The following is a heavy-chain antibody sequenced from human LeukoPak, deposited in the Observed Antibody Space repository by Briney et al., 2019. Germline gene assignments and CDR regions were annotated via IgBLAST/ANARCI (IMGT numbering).Heavy chain of an antibody. CDR3: ARVPNYDILTGYFPRGNYGMDV. J-gene: IGHJ6*02. D-gene: IGHD3-9*01. V-gene: IGHV1-69*04. CDR2: IIPILGIA. CDR1: GGTFSSYA. Sequence: SVKVSCKASGGTFSSYAISWVRQAPGQGLEWTGRIIPILGIANYAQKFQGRVTITADKSTSTAYMELSSLRSEDTAVYYCARVPNYDILTGYFPRGNYGMDVWGQGTTVTVSS.